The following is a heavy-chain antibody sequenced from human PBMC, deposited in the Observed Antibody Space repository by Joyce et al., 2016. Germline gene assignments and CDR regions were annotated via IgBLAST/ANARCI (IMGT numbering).Heavy chain of an antibody. D-gene: IGHD2-15*01. CDR2: SYSSGST. J-gene: IGHJ4*02. V-gene: IGHV4-30-4*01. CDR3: ARATPVSYFDS. CDR1: GGSVSNGEYY. Sequence: QVQLQESGPGLVKPSQTLSLTCTVSGGSVSNGEYYWSWIRQPPGRGLEWIGYSYSSGSTYYNPSLKSRLTISLDTSKNHLSLKLSSLTAADTAVYYCARATPVSYFDSWGQGTLVTVSS.